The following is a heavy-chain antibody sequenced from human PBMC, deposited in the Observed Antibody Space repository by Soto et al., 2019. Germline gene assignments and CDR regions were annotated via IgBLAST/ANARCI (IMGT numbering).Heavy chain of an antibody. CDR2: ISAYNGNT. Sequence: ASVKVSCKASGYIFTTYGIIWVRQAPGQGLEWMGWISAYNGNTKYAQKLQGRVIMTTDTSTSTAYMELRSLRSDDTAVYYCACYWAGREFPGGKFHSWGQGTLVTVSS. J-gene: IGHJ4*02. CDR1: GYIFTTYG. D-gene: IGHD3-10*01. CDR3: ACYWAGREFPGGKFHS. V-gene: IGHV1-18*01.